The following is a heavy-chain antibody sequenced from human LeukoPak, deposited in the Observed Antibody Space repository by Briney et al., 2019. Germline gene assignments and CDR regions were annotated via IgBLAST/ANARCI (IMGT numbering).Heavy chain of an antibody. Sequence: GESLKISCQGFGYSFTTYWIAWVRQMPGKGLEWMGISYPGDSDTRYSPSFQGQVTISADKSINTAYLQWSSLKASDTAMYNCARRSGTYFDFWGQGTLVTVSS. D-gene: IGHD1-26*01. CDR2: SYPGDSDT. V-gene: IGHV5-51*01. CDR3: ARRSGTYFDF. J-gene: IGHJ4*02. CDR1: GYSFTTYW.